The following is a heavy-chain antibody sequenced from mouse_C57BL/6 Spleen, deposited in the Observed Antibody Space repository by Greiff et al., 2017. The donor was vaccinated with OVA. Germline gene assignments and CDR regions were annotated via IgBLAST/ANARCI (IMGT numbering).Heavy chain of an antibody. J-gene: IGHJ2*01. Sequence: VKLMESGPELVKPGASVKISCKASGYAFSSSWMNWVKQRPGKGLEWIGRIYPGDGDTNYNGKFKGKATLTADKSSSTAYMQLSSLTSEDSAVYFCARGVYGYDVDYWGQGTTLTVSS. CDR2: IYPGDGDT. CDR3: ARGVYGYDVDY. V-gene: IGHV1-82*01. D-gene: IGHD2-2*01. CDR1: GYAFSSSW.